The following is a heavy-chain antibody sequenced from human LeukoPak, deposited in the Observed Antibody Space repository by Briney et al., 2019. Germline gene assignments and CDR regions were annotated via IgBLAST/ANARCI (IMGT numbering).Heavy chain of an antibody. V-gene: IGHV4-38-2*02. CDR2: IYHSGST. J-gene: IGHJ6*04. CDR3: AGERGYRVMDV. D-gene: IGHD5-12*01. CDR1: GYSISRGYS. Sequence: SETLSLTCTVSGYSISRGYSWGWIRQPPGKGLEWIGNIYHSGSTNYSPSLKSRVTISVDTSKNQFSLKLSSVTAADTAVYYCAGERGYRVMDVWGKGTTVTVSS.